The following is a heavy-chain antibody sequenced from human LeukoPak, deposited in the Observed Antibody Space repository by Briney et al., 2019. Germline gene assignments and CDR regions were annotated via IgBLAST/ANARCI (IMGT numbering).Heavy chain of an antibody. V-gene: IGHV3-21*01. CDR1: GFTFSSYS. D-gene: IGHD4-17*01. J-gene: IGHJ4*02. CDR2: ISSSSSYI. CDR3: ARESYDYGDYYFDY. Sequence: PGGSPRLSCAASGFTFSSYSMNWVRQAPGKGLEWVSSISSSSSYIYYADSVKGRFTISRDNAKNSLYLQMNSLRAEDTAVYYCARESYDYGDYYFDYWGQGTLVTVSS.